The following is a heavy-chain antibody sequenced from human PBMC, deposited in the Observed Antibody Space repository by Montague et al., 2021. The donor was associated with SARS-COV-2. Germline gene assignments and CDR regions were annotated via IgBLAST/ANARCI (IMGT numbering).Heavy chain of an antibody. Sequence: CAISGDSVSINSATWNWVRQSPSRGLEWLGRTYYRSKWYNDYAXXXRGRVTIDPDTSKNQFSLQLNSVTPGDTAIYYCTSGREGNYNVIDVWGQGTTVTVSS. V-gene: IGHV6-1*01. CDR3: TSGREGNYNVIDV. D-gene: IGHD1-1*01. CDR1: GDSVSINSAT. CDR2: TYYRSKWYN. J-gene: IGHJ6*02.